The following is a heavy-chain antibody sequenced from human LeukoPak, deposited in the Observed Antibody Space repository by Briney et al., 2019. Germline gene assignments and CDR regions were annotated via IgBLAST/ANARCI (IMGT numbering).Heavy chain of an antibody. D-gene: IGHD3-9*01. CDR1: GFTFSSYA. CDR3: AKRPVEYILTGSAFDI. CDR2: ISGSGGST. J-gene: IGHJ3*02. Sequence: GGSPRLSCAASGFTFSSYAMSWVRQAPGKGLEWVSAISGSGGSTYYADSVKGRFTISRDNSKNTLYLQMNSLRAEDTAVYYCAKRPVEYILTGSAFDIWGQGTMVTVSS. V-gene: IGHV3-23*01.